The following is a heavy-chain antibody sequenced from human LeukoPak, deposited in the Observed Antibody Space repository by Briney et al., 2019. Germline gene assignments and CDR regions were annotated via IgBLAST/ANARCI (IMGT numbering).Heavy chain of an antibody. J-gene: IGHJ4*02. Sequence: GGSLTLSCAASGFTFSSYTMTWVRQAPGKWLEWVSSISSSSSYIYYADSVKGRFTVSRHNAKNSLYLQMNSLRVEDTAVYYCARVSSSWHYFDYWGQGTLVTVSS. CDR2: ISSSSSYI. CDR3: ARVSSSWHYFDY. V-gene: IGHV3-21*01. D-gene: IGHD6-13*01. CDR1: GFTFSSYT.